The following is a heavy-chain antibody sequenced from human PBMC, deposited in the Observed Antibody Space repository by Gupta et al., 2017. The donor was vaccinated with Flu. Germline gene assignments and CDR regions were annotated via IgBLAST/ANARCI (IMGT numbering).Heavy chain of an antibody. V-gene: IGHV4-39*01. J-gene: IGHJ4*02. Sequence: QLQLQESGPGLVKPSETLSLTCTVSGGSISSSSYYWGWIRQPPGKGLEWIGSIYYSGSTYDNPSLKSRVNISVDTSKNQFSLKMRSVTAADTAVYDGARGRVSVPDYGGQGTMVTVYS. D-gene: IGHD2-2*01. CDR1: GGSISSSSYY. CDR2: IYYSGST. CDR3: ARGRVSVPDY.